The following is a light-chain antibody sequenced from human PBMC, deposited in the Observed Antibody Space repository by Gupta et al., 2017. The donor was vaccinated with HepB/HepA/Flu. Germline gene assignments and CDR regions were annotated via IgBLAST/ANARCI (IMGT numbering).Light chain of an antibody. Sequence: SYVLTQPPSVSVAPGTTAKITCGGTNIGSESVHWYQQKSGQAPILVIYYDTDRPSGIPERFSGSKSGNTATLTISRVEAGDEADYYCQVWHSSGDHPFYVFGIGTKVTVL. J-gene: IGLJ1*01. CDR3: QVWHSSGDHPFYV. V-gene: IGLV3-21*01. CDR2: YDT. CDR1: NIGSES.